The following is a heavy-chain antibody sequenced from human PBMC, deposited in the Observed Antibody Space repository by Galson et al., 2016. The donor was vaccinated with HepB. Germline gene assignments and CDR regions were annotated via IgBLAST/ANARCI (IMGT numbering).Heavy chain of an antibody. CDR2: IFYSGST. J-gene: IGHJ4*02. CDR1: GGSISSSSYY. CDR3: SRLSRGTAVAGSTTPYFDF. V-gene: IGHV4-39*01. Sequence: LSLTCTVSGGSISSSSYYWGWIRQPPGKGLEWIGTIFYSGSTYYNPSLKRRVTISVDTSKNQFSLKMRDVTAADTAVYYCSRLSRGTAVAGSTTPYFDFWSQGALVTVSS. D-gene: IGHD6-19*01.